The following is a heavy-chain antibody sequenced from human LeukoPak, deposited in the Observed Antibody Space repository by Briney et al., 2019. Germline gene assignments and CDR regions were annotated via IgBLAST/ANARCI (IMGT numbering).Heavy chain of an antibody. V-gene: IGHV3-20*04. J-gene: IGHJ4*02. CDR2: ISWNGGTT. D-gene: IGHD2-15*01. CDR3: ARDYCSGGSCYGGHDY. CDR1: VFTFDDYG. Sequence: GGSLRLSCAPSVFTFDDYGMCWVRQAPEKALEWVSGISWNGGTTGFADSVRGRFTISRDNAKNSLYLQMNSLRAEDTALYYCARDYCSGGSCYGGHDYWGQGTLVTVSS.